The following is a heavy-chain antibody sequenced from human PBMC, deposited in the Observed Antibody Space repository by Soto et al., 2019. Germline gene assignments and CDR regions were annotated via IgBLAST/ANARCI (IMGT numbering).Heavy chain of an antibody. CDR1: GFTFSNAW. CDR3: TTDIRGLLEWFH. V-gene: IGHV3-15*01. J-gene: IGHJ4*02. CDR2: IKSKTDGGTT. Sequence: EVQLVESGGGLVKPGGSLRLSCAASGFTFSNAWMSWVRQAPGKGLEWVGRIKSKTDGGTTDYAAPVKGRFSISRDDSKNTLYLQMNSLKTEDTAVYYCTTDIRGLLEWFHWGQGTLVTVSS. D-gene: IGHD3-3*01.